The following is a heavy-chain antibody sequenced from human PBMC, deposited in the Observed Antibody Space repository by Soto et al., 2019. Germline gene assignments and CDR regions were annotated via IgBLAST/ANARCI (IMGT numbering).Heavy chain of an antibody. CDR2: IYYSGST. D-gene: IGHD6-19*01. J-gene: IGHJ6*02. Sequence: LSLTCTVSGGSISRGGYYWSWIRQHPGKGLEWIGYIYYSGSTYYNPSLKSRVTISVDTSKNQFSLKLSSVTAADTAEYYGAKYHGYSSGWYPDSYYYGMGVWGQGTTVTVSS. V-gene: IGHV4-31*03. CDR3: AKYHGYSSGWYPDSYYYGMGV. CDR1: GGSISRGGYY.